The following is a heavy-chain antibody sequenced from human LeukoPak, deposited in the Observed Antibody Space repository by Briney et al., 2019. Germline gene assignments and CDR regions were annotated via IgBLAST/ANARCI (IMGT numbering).Heavy chain of an antibody. CDR1: GGSISSGSYC. D-gene: IGHD3-10*01. V-gene: IGHV4-61*02. CDR3: AGTTLWFGELYSFDY. Sequence: PSQTLSLTCTVSGGSISSGSYCWSWIRQPAGKGLEWIGRIYTSGSTNYNPSLKSRVTISVDTSKNQFSLKLSSVTAADTAVYYCAGTTLWFGELYSFDYWGQGTLVTVSS. CDR2: IYTSGST. J-gene: IGHJ4*02.